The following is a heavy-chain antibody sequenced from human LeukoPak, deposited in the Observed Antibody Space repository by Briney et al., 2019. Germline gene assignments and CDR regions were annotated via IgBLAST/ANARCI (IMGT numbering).Heavy chain of an antibody. CDR1: GYTFTGYY. CDR3: ARDTNYDSSGEDAFDI. J-gene: IGHJ3*02. CDR2: INPSSGGT. Sequence: GASVKVSCKASGYTFTGYYMHWVRQAPGQGLEWMGWINPSSGGTNYAQKFQGRVTMTRDTSISTAYMELSRLRSDDTAVYYCARDTNYDSSGEDAFDIWGQGTMVTVSS. D-gene: IGHD3-22*01. V-gene: IGHV1-2*02.